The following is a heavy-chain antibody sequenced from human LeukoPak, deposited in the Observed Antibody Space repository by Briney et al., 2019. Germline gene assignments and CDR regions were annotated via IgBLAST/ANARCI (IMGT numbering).Heavy chain of an antibody. V-gene: IGHV3-23*01. Sequence: GGSLRLSCAASGFTFDDYGMSWVRQAPGKGLEWVSAISATGGTTYYADSVKGRFTISRDNSKNTLYLQMNSLRAEDTAIYYCAKNGDRGAYCSGGSCYPYYYYYIDVWGKGTTVTISS. CDR1: GFTFDDYG. D-gene: IGHD2-15*01. CDR3: AKNGDRGAYCSGGSCYPYYYYYIDV. J-gene: IGHJ6*03. CDR2: ISATGGTT.